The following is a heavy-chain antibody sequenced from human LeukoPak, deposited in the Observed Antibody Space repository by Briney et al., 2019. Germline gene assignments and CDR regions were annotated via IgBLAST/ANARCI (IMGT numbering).Heavy chain of an antibody. Sequence: SVKVSCKASGGTFSSYAISWVRQAPGQGLEWMGGIIPIFGTANYAQKFQGRVTITADESTSTAYMELSSLRSEDTAVYYCARDQNPYSGYDLSAVDIWGQGTMVTVSS. CDR2: IIPIFGTA. CDR1: GGTFSSYA. D-gene: IGHD5-12*01. V-gene: IGHV1-69*13. CDR3: ARDQNPYSGYDLSAVDI. J-gene: IGHJ3*02.